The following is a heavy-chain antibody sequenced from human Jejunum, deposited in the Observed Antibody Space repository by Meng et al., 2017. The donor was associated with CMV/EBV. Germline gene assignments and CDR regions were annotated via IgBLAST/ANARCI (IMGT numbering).Heavy chain of an antibody. D-gene: IGHD5/OR15-5a*01. CDR2: IFSNGTT. CDR1: GGSMSPYS. Sequence: SLTFTVSGGSMSPYSWSWIRQSPGKGLEWLGYIFSNGTTNYNPSLKSRLTLSIDTSKRQYSLSLNSVTAADTAVYFCARDSGVSYWGQGTLVTVSS. J-gene: IGHJ4*02. CDR3: ARDSGVSY. V-gene: IGHV4-59*01.